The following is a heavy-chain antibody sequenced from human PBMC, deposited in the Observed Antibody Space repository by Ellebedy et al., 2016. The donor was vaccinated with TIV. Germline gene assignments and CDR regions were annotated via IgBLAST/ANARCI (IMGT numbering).Heavy chain of an antibody. CDR3: ARDRTMIAADYYYGMDV. V-gene: IGHV4-30-4*01. CDR1: GGSISSGDYY. Sequence: SETLSLXXTVSGGSISSGDYYWSWIRQPPGKGLEWIGYIYDSGSTYYNPSLKSRVTISVDTSKNHFSLKLSSVTAADTAVYYCARDRTMIAADYYYGMDVWGQGTTVTVSS. J-gene: IGHJ6*02. CDR2: IYDSGST. D-gene: IGHD3-22*01.